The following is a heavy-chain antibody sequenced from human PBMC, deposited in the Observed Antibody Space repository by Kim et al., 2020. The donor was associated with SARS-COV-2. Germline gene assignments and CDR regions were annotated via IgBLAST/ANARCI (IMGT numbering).Heavy chain of an antibody. Sequence: SRVTISVDTSKNQFSLKLSSVTAADTAVYYCARRKYCSGGSCYLRGAFDIWGQGTMVTVSS. D-gene: IGHD2-15*01. CDR3: ARRKYCSGGSCYLRGAFDI. J-gene: IGHJ3*02. V-gene: IGHV4-34*01.